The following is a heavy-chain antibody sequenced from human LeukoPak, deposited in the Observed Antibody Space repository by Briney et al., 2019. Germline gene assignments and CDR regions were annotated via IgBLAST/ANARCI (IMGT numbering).Heavy chain of an antibody. V-gene: IGHV3-23*01. Sequence: PGGSLRLSCAASGFTFSSYAMSWVRQAPGKGLEWVSGISGSGGSTYYADSVKGRFTISRDNSKNTLYLQMNSLRAEDMAVYYCAKDPGYSSGWRDYWGQGTLVTVSS. CDR3: AKDPGYSSGWRDY. CDR2: ISGSGGST. J-gene: IGHJ4*02. CDR1: GFTFSSYA. D-gene: IGHD6-19*01.